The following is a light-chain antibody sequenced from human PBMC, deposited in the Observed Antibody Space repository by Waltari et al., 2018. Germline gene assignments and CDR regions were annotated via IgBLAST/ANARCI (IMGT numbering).Light chain of an antibody. V-gene: IGLV1-40*01. Sequence: QSLLTQPPSLSGAPGQRVTIPCPGDSSNIGAGYDVNWYQQFPGTAPRLLMSRNTDRPAGVPERFSGSKSGTSASLAITGLQAEDEAAYYCQSYDSRLTAWVFGGGTKVTVL. CDR3: QSYDSRLTAWV. J-gene: IGLJ3*02. CDR1: SSNIGAGYD. CDR2: RNT.